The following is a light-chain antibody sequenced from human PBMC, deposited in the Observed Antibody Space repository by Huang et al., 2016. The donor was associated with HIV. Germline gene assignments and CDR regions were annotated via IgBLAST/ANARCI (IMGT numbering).Light chain of an antibody. J-gene: IGKJ1*01. CDR3: QQYYSSPQT. Sequence: DIIMTQSPDSLAVSLGERATLNCRSSQSVYSSSTSKDYMAWFQQKPGQPPRLLLFWASTREAGVHDRFSGSGSGTHFTLTIANLEAEDAAIYYCQQYYSSPQTFGQGTRVEVK. CDR1: QSVYSSSTSKDY. CDR2: WAS. V-gene: IGKV4-1*01.